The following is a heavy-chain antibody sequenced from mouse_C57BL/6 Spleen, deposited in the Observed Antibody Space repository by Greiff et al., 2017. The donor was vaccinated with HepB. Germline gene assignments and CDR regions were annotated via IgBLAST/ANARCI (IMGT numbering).Heavy chain of an antibody. Sequence: QVQLQQPGTELVKPGASVKLSCKASGYTFTSYWLHWVKQRPGQGLEWIGNINPSNGGTNYNEKFKSKATLTVDKSSSTAYMQLSSLTSEDSAGYCCARSSTTVPFAYWGQGTLVTVSA. V-gene: IGHV1-53*01. CDR3: ARSSTTVPFAY. CDR2: INPSNGGT. J-gene: IGHJ3*01. D-gene: IGHD1-1*01. CDR1: GYTFTSYW.